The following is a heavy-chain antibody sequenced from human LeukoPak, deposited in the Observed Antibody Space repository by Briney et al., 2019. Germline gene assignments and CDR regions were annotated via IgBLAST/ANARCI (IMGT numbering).Heavy chain of an antibody. J-gene: IGHJ4*02. V-gene: IGHV3-23*01. D-gene: IGHD1-1*01. CDR1: GGSISSYY. CDR3: AKVDNWKYGHHDF. Sequence: PSETLSLTCTVSGGSISSYYWSWVRQAPGKGLEWVSSISGSDGTTYYADSVKGRFTISRDNSKYTLSLQMNSLRAEDTAVYYCAKVDNWKYGHHDFWGQGTLVTVSS. CDR2: ISGSDGTT.